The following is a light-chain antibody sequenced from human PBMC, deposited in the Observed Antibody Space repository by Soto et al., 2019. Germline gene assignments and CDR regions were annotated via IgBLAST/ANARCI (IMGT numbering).Light chain of an antibody. Sequence: EIVMTQSPATLSVSPGETATLSCRASQSVAGNLAWYQQKPGQPPRLLIYDASNRATGIPARFSGSGSGTDFTLTISSLEPEDFAVYYCQQRSNWWTFGQGTKVDIK. CDR2: DAS. CDR3: QQRSNWWT. CDR1: QSVAGN. J-gene: IGKJ1*01. V-gene: IGKV3-11*01.